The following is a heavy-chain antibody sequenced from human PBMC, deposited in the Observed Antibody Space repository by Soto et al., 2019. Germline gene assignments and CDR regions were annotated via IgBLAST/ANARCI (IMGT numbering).Heavy chain of an antibody. V-gene: IGHV3-33*01. Sequence: QVQLVESGGGVVQPGRSLRLSCAASGFTFSSYGMHWVRQAPGKGLEWVAVIWYDGSNKYYADSVKGRFTISRDNSKNTLYLQMNSLRAEDTAVYYCARAYYGDYVGWFDTWGQGTLVTVSS. CDR1: GFTFSSYG. D-gene: IGHD4-17*01. CDR3: ARAYYGDYVGWFDT. J-gene: IGHJ5*02. CDR2: IWYDGSNK.